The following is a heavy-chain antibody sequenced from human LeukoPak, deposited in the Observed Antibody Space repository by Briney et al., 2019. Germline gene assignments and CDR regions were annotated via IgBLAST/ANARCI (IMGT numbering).Heavy chain of an antibody. CDR1: GYAFTSYA. CDR2: ISAYNGNT. D-gene: IGHD4-23*01. Sequence: GASVKVSCKASGYAFTSYAMNWVRQAPGQGLEWMGWISAYNGNTNYAQKLQGRVTMTTDTSTSTAYMELRSLRSDDTAVYYCTRSTKVVSRTFDYWGQGTLVTVSS. CDR3: TRSTKVVSRTFDY. J-gene: IGHJ4*02. V-gene: IGHV1-18*01.